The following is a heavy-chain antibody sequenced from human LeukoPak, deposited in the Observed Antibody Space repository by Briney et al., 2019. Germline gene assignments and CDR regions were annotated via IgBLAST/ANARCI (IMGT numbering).Heavy chain of an antibody. CDR2: INTGNGNT. Sequence: ASVKVSCKTSGYTFSNYGMHWVRQAPRQSLEWMGWINTGNGNTKSSQKFQDRVTLTRDTSASTAYMELNSLSSGDTAVYYCARVPLDDASRHYYPHWGQGTLVTVSS. J-gene: IGHJ1*01. CDR3: ARVPLDDASRHYYPH. CDR1: GYTFSNYG. V-gene: IGHV1-3*04. D-gene: IGHD3-10*01.